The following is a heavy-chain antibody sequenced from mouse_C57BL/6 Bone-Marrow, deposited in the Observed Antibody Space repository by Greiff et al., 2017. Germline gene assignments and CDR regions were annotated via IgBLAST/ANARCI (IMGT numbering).Heavy chain of an antibody. CDR3: ARRALYYDYDPDY. CDR1: GYAFTNYL. V-gene: IGHV1-54*01. D-gene: IGHD2-4*01. Sequence: QVQLQQSGAELVRPGTSVKVSCKASGYAFTNYLIEWVKQRPGQGLEWIGVINPGSGGTNYNEKFKGKATLTADKSSSTAYMQLSSLTSEDSAVYFCARRALYYDYDPDYWGQGTTLTVSS. J-gene: IGHJ2*01. CDR2: INPGSGGT.